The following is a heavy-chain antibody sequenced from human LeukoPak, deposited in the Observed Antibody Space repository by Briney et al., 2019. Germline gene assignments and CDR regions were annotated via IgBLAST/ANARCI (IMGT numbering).Heavy chain of an antibody. Sequence: PGESLRLSCAASGFAFNFYILNWVRQAPGKGLEWVSSISSSSSHIYYADSVRGRFTISRDNAKNSLYLQMNSLRGEDTALYYCARAGDYGDYGMDVWGQGTTVTVSS. D-gene: IGHD4-17*01. CDR3: ARAGDYGDYGMDV. CDR1: GFAFNFYI. CDR2: ISSSSSHI. J-gene: IGHJ6*02. V-gene: IGHV3-21*01.